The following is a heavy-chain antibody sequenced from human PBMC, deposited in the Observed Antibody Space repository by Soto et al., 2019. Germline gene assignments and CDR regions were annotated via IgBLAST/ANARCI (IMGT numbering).Heavy chain of an antibody. Sequence: GASVKVSCKASGYTFTSYAMHWVRQAPGQRLEWMGWINAGNGNTKYSQKFQGRVTITRDTSASTAYMELSSLRSEDTAVYYCARAYIDSDSSVYYYGMDVWGQGTTVTVSS. CDR2: INAGNGNT. CDR3: ARAYIDSDSSVYYYGMDV. J-gene: IGHJ6*02. D-gene: IGHD3-22*01. CDR1: GYTFTSYA. V-gene: IGHV1-3*01.